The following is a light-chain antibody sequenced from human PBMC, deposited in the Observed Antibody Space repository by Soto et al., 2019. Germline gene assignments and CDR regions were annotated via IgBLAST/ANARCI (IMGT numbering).Light chain of an antibody. J-gene: IGKJ4*01. V-gene: IGKV1-5*03. Sequence: DIQMTQSPSTLSASVGDRVTITCRASQSISSWLAWYQQKPGKAPKLLIYKASSLESGVPSRFSGSGSGTEFNLTISSLQPDDFATYYCLEYNSRGVTFGGGTKVEIK. CDR2: KAS. CDR1: QSISSW. CDR3: LEYNSRGVT.